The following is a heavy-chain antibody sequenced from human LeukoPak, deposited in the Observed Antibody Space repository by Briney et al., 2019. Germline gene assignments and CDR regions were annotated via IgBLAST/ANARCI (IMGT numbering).Heavy chain of an antibody. CDR3: ARDSGSSSWYWGWFDP. Sequence: SETLSLTCTVSGGSISSHYWSWIRQPPGKGLEWIGYIYYGGSTNYNPSLKSRVTISVDTSKNQFSLKLSSVTAADTAVYYCARDSGSSSWYWGWFDPWGQGTLVTVSS. CDR1: GGSISSHY. CDR2: IYYGGST. D-gene: IGHD6-13*01. V-gene: IGHV4-59*11. J-gene: IGHJ5*02.